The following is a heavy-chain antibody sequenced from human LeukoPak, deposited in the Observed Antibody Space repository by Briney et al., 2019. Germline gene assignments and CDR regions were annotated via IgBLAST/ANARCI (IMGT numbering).Heavy chain of an antibody. CDR2: IYYSGST. J-gene: IGHJ4*02. D-gene: IGHD4-23*01. V-gene: IGHV4-59*08. CDR3: ASTKPSRWALKAHFDY. Sequence: PSEALSLTCTVSGGSISSYYWSWIRQPPGKGLEWIGYIYYSGSTNYNPSLKSRVIISVDTSKNQFSLKLSSVTAADTAVYYCASTKPSRWALKAHFDYWGQGTLVTVSS. CDR1: GGSISSYY.